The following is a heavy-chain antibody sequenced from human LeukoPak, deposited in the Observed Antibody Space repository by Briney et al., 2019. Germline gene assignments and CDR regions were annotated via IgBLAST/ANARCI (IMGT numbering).Heavy chain of an antibody. J-gene: IGHJ4*02. D-gene: IGHD3-22*01. V-gene: IGHV4-39*01. CDR1: GGSISSSSYY. CDR2: IYYSGST. CDR3: ARLMYSYYDSSGYYVGWDFDY. Sequence: SETLSLTCTVSGGSISSSSYYWGWIRQPPGKGLEWIGSIYYSGSTHYNPSLKSRVTISVDTSKNQFSLKLSSVTAADTAVYYCARLMYSYYDSSGYYVGWDFDYWGQGTLVTVSS.